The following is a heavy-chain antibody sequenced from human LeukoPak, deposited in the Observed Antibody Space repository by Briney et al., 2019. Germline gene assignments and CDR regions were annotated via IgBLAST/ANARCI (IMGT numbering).Heavy chain of an antibody. D-gene: IGHD5-18*01. J-gene: IGHJ6*03. V-gene: IGHV3-9*01. CDR3: AKNMVGYGIRQYYYYYMDV. Sequence: GGSLRLSCAASGFTFYDYAMHWVRQAPGKGLEWVSGISWNSGSIVYADSVKGRFIISRDNAKNSLYLQLNSLRAEDTALYYYAKNMVGYGIRQYYYYYMDVWGKGTTVTISS. CDR2: ISWNSGSI. CDR1: GFTFYDYA.